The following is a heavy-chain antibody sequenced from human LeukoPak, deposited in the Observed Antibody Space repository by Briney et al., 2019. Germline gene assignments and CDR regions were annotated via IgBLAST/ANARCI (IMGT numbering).Heavy chain of an antibody. D-gene: IGHD3-10*01. J-gene: IGHJ4*02. V-gene: IGHV4-34*01. CDR1: GGSISSYY. CDR2: INHSGST. Sequence: PSETLSLTCTVSGGSISSYYWSWIRQPPGKGLEWIGEINHSGSTNYNPSLKSRVTISVDTSKNQFSLKLSSVTAADTAVYYCASIMYYYGSGIWGQGTLVTVSS. CDR3: ASIMYYYGSGI.